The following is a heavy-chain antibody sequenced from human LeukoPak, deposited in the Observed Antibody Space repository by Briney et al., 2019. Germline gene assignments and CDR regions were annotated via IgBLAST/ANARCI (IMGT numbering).Heavy chain of an antibody. D-gene: IGHD3-3*01. CDR2: INPSGGST. CDR3: ARTLSPFGVVITPFDY. Sequence: ASVKVSCKASGYTFTSYYMHWVRQAPGQGLEWMGIINPSGGSTSYAQKFQGRVTMTRDTSTSTVYMELSGLRSEDTAVYYCARTLSPFGVVITPFDYWGQGTLVTVSS. J-gene: IGHJ4*02. CDR1: GYTFTSYY. V-gene: IGHV1-46*01.